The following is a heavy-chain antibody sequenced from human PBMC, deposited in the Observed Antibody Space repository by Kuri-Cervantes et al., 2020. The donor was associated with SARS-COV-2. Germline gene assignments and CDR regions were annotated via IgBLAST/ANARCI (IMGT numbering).Heavy chain of an antibody. V-gene: IGHV3-30*02. CDR1: GFTFSSYG. CDR3: VRPSFGRDKPPHFDY. Sequence: GESLKISCAASGFTFSSYGMHWVRQAPGKGLAWVACIRYDGSNKYYADSVKGRFTISRDNSKNTLYLQMNSLRAEDTAVYYCVRPSFGRDKPPHFDYWGQGTLVTVSS. CDR2: IRYDGSNK. J-gene: IGHJ4*02. D-gene: IGHD3-16*01.